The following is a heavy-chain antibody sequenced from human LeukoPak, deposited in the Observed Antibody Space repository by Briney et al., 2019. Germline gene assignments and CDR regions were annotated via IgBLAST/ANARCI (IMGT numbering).Heavy chain of an antibody. J-gene: IGHJ5*02. CDR1: GYTFTSYG. CDR3: ARDIKRSRARWENLGFDP. Sequence: ASVKVSCKASGYTFTSYGISWVRQAPGQGLEWMGWISAYNGNTNYAQKFQGRVTMTTDTSTSTAYMELRSLRSDDTAMYYCARDIKRSRARWENLGFDPWGQGTLVTVSS. V-gene: IGHV1-18*01. D-gene: IGHD1-14*01. CDR2: ISAYNGNT.